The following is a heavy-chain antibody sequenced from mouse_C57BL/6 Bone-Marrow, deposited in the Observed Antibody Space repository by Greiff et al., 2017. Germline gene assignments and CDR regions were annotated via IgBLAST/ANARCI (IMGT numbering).Heavy chain of an antibody. J-gene: IGHJ4*01. CDR1: GYTFTSYW. V-gene: IGHV1-64*01. D-gene: IGHD2-10*02. Sequence: QVQLQQPGAELVKPGASVKLSCKASGYTFTSYWMHWVKQRPGQGLEWIGMIHPNSGSTNYNEKFNSKATLTVDKSSSTAYMQLSSLTSEDSAVYYCASPYGNHLGAMDYWGQGTSVTVSS. CDR3: ASPYGNHLGAMDY. CDR2: IHPNSGST.